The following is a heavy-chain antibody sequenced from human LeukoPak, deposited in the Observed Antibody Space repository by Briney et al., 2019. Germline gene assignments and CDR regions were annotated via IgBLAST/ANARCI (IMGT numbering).Heavy chain of an antibody. CDR1: GGTFSNYA. CDR3: AREGGGYNNQYYFDY. V-gene: IGHV1-69*13. CDR2: IIPIFGTA. D-gene: IGHD5-24*01. J-gene: IGHJ4*02. Sequence: SVKVSCKASGGTFSNYAISWVRQAPGQGLEWMGGIIPIFGTANYAQKFQGRVTITADESTSTAYMELSSLRSEDTAVYYCAREGGGYNNQYYFDYWGQGTLVTVSS.